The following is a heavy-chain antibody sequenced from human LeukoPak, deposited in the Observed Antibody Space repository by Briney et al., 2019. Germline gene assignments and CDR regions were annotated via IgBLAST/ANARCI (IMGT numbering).Heavy chain of an antibody. CDR1: GFTFSSYA. J-gene: IGHJ5*02. CDR3: AREVGATSSWFDP. V-gene: IGHV3-64*01. D-gene: IGHD1-26*01. Sequence: GGSLRLSCVASGFTFSSYAMHWVRQTPGKGLEYVSGINSNGGSTHYANSVKGRFTISRDNSKHTLYLQMNSLRAEDTAVYYCAREVGATSSWFDPWGQGTLVTVSS. CDR2: INSNGGST.